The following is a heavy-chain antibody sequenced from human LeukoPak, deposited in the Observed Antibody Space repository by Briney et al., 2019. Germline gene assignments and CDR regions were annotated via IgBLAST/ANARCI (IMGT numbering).Heavy chain of an antibody. CDR2: IGTAGDT. Sequence: GGSLRLSCAASGFTFSSYDMHWVRQATGKGLEWVSAIGTAGDTYYPGSVKGRFTISRENAKNSLYLQMNSLRAGDTAVYYCARSGGDDDAFDIWGRGTMVTVSS. D-gene: IGHD3-10*01. CDR3: ARSGGDDDAFDI. CDR1: GFTFSSYD. V-gene: IGHV3-13*01. J-gene: IGHJ3*02.